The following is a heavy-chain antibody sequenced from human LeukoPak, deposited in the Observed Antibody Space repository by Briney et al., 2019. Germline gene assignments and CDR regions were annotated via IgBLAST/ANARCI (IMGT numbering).Heavy chain of an antibody. CDR1: GFTFSTYV. Sequence: GGSLRLSSAPSGFTFSTYVMHWVRQAPGKGLEWVASIRNDGTNKNHVDSVKGRFTISRDNSKNTLFLQMDSLRPEDTAIYYCAKSWSGYYHYYMDVWGKGTTVTVSS. D-gene: IGHD3-3*01. CDR3: AKSWSGYYHYYMDV. CDR2: IRNDGTNK. J-gene: IGHJ6*03. V-gene: IGHV3-30*02.